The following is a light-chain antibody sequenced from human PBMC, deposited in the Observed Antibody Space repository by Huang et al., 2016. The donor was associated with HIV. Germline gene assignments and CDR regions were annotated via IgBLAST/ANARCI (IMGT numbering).Light chain of an antibody. CDR2: VVS. Sequence: EIVMTQSPATLSMSPGERATLSCRASQSVSSDLAWYRQKPGQAPRLLIYVVSTRATGIPARFSGSGSGTEFTLTISSLQSEDFAVYYCQQYNNWPLTFGGGTNVEIK. CDR1: QSVSSD. CDR3: QQYNNWPLT. V-gene: IGKV3-15*01. J-gene: IGKJ4*01.